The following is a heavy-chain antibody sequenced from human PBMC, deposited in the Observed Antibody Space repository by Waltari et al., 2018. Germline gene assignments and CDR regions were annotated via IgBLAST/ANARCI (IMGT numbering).Heavy chain of an antibody. CDR1: GYTITSYD. Sequence: QVQLVQSGAEVKKPGASVKVSCQASGYTITSYDLNWVRQDTGQGPEGMGWMNPNSGNTGYAQKFQGRVTITRNTSISTAYMELSSLRSEDTAVYYCAREGCSGGSCYSPYYYGMDVWGQGTTVTVSS. J-gene: IGHJ6*02. V-gene: IGHV1-8*03. CDR3: AREGCSGGSCYSPYYYGMDV. CDR2: MNPNSGNT. D-gene: IGHD2-15*01.